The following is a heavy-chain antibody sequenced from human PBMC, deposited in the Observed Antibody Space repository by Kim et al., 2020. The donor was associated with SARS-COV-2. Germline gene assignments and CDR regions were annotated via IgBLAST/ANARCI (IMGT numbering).Heavy chain of an antibody. D-gene: IGHD2-2*01. V-gene: IGHV3-74*01. CDR1: GFIFSNYW. CDR3: ARGDFCSRASCYFPFDP. Sequence: GGSLRLSCAASGFIFSNYWMHWVRQAPGEGLVWIARINSDGSRIIYADSVKGRFTISRDNAQNMLYLQMDSLRAEDTALYYCARGDFCSRASCYFPFDPWGQGTLVTVSS. CDR2: INSDGSRI. J-gene: IGHJ5*02.